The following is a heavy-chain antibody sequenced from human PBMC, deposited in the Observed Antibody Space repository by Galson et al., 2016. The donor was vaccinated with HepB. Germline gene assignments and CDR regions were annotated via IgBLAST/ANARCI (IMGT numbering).Heavy chain of an antibody. V-gene: IGHV3-11*06. CDR3: ARDRTARAAVDL. Sequence: FLRHSCAASGFTFSTYYMAWVRQAPGRGLEWVAFISNSGVNTHYAGSVNGRFTISRDNAKNSLFLQMNSLRAEDTAVYYCARDRTARAAVDLWGQGTLVTVSS. CDR1: GFTFSTYY. D-gene: IGHD6-25*01. J-gene: IGHJ5*02. CDR2: ISNSGVNT.